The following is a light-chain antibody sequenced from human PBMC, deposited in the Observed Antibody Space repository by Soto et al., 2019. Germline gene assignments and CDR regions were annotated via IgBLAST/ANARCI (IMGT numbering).Light chain of an antibody. V-gene: IGKV1-33*01. Sequence: DIQMTQSPSSLSASVGDRVTITCQASQDISNYLNWYQQKPGKAPKLLIYDASNLETGVPSRFSGSGSGTDFTFTISSLQPEDIETYYCQQYDNLPRTFGQGTKREIK. CDR2: DAS. CDR1: QDISNY. J-gene: IGKJ2*02. CDR3: QQYDNLPRT.